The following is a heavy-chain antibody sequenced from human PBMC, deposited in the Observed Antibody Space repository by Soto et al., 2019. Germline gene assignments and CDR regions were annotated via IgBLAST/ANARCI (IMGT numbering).Heavy chain of an antibody. CDR3: ARAHCTAGSCYYPY. J-gene: IGHJ4*02. Sequence: EVQLVESGEGLVQPGGSLRLSCAASGFTFSSYGMHWVRQAPGKGLEYVSAITSNGGSTYYADSVKGRFTISRDNSKNTLYLQMGSLGPEDTAVYYCARAHCTAGSCYYPYWGQGTLVTVSS. D-gene: IGHD2-15*01. V-gene: IGHV3-64*02. CDR2: ITSNGGST. CDR1: GFTFSSYG.